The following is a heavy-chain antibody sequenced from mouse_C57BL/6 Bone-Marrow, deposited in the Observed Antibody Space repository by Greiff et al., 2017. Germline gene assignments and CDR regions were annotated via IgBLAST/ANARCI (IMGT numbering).Heavy chain of an antibody. D-gene: IGHD1-1*01. CDR1: GFSLTSYA. CDR2: IWTGGGT. V-gene: IGHV2-9-1*01. CDR3: ARKTLHYYGSSYWYFDV. J-gene: IGHJ1*03. Sequence: VQRVESGPGLVAPSQSLSITCTVSGFSLTSYAISWVRQPPGKGLEWLGVIWTGGGTNYNSALKSRLSISKDNSKSQVFLKMNSLQTDDTARYYCARKTLHYYGSSYWYFDVWGTGTTVTVSS.